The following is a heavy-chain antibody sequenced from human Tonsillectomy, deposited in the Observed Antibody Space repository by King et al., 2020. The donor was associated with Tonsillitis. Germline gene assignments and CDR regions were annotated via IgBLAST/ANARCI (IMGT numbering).Heavy chain of an antibody. CDR2: IYSGGST. CDR3: ARDRSPSRSSPPLDY. V-gene: IGHV3-53*01. Sequence: VQLVESGGGLIQPGGSLRLSCAASGFTVSSNYMSWVRQAPGKGLEWVSVIYSGGSTYYADSVKGRFTISRDNYKNTQYLQMNSLRAEDTAVYYCARDRSPSRSSPPLDYWGQGTLVTVSS. CDR1: GFTVSSNY. J-gene: IGHJ4*02. D-gene: IGHD6-13*01.